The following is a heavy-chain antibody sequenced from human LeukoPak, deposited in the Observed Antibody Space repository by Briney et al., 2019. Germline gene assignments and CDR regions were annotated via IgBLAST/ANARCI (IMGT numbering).Heavy chain of an antibody. V-gene: IGHV1-2*02. Sequence: ASVKVSCKASGYTFTGYYMHWVRQAPGQGLEWMGWINPNSGGTNYAQKFQGRVTMTRGTSTSTAYMELSRLRSDDTAVYYCARLGVRGYSYGYIDYWGQGTLVTVSS. CDR1: GYTFTGYY. J-gene: IGHJ4*02. D-gene: IGHD5-18*01. CDR3: ARLGVRGYSYGYIDY. CDR2: INPNSGGT.